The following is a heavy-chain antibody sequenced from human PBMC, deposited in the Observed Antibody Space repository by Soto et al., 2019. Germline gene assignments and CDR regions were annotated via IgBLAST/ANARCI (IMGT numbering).Heavy chain of an antibody. CDR2: IYYSGST. Sequence: QVQLQESGPGLVKPSETLSLTCTVSGGSISSYYWSWIRQPPGKGLEWIGYIYYSGSTNYNPSLKSRVTISVDTSKSQFSLKLSSVTAADTAVYYCARGLQPAPLWSGYYYFDYWGQGTLVTVSS. CDR3: ARGLQPAPLWSGYYYFDY. V-gene: IGHV4-59*01. D-gene: IGHD3-3*01. CDR1: GGSISSYY. J-gene: IGHJ4*02.